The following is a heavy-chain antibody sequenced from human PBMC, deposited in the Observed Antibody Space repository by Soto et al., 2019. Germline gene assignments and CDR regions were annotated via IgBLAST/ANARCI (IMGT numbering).Heavy chain of an antibody. D-gene: IGHD6-6*01. Sequence: GGSLRLACAASGSTFSYYYMSWIRQAPGKGLDWVAYISSSSRTTKYGDSVKGRFTISRDNAKNSLFLQMNSLRGEDTAVYYCARDVYRYSSSSPEDVWGQGTTVTVSS. CDR3: ARDVYRYSSSSPEDV. CDR2: ISSSSRTT. J-gene: IGHJ6*02. V-gene: IGHV3-11*06. CDR1: GSTFSYYY.